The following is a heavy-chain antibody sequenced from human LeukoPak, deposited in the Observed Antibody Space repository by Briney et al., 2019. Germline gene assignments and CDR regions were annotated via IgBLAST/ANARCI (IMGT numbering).Heavy chain of an antibody. CDR1: GHSFGNYG. CDR3: AREVVNYHGSGSFSPRQDYYGMDV. Sequence: GASVKVSCRASGHSFGNYGFSWVRQAPGQGLEWMGRISAHNGNTNYAQKFQGRVTMTTDTSTTTAYMELRSLRSDDTAVYYCAREVVNYHGSGSFSPRQDYYGMDVWGQGTTVIVSS. J-gene: IGHJ6*02. D-gene: IGHD3-10*01. CDR2: ISAHNGNT. V-gene: IGHV1-18*01.